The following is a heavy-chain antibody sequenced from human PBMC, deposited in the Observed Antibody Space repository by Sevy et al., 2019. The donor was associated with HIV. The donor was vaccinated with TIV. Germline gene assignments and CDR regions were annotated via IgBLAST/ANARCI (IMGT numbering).Heavy chain of an antibody. CDR1: RFTFSGYG. CDR2: ISYDGSNK. CDR3: AQDREYIFSWCRKDYYYYGMDV. Sequence: GGSLRLSCAASRFTFSGYGMHWVRQAPGKGLDWVAVISYDGSNKYYADSVKGRFTISRDNSKITLYLQMNSLRAEDTAVYYCAQDREYIFSWCRKDYYYYGMDVWGQGTTVTVSS. D-gene: IGHD6-13*01. V-gene: IGHV3-30*18. J-gene: IGHJ6*02.